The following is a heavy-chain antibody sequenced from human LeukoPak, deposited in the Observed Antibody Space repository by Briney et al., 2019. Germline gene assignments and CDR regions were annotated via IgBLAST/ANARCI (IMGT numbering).Heavy chain of an antibody. Sequence: SETLSLTCTVSGGSISSYYWSWIRQPPGKGLEWIGYIYYTGSTNYNPSLKSRVTISVDTSKNQFSLKLSSVTTADTAVYYCARAERQWPTFKYYFEFWGQGTMVTVSS. J-gene: IGHJ4*02. CDR3: ARAERQWPTFKYYFEF. V-gene: IGHV4-59*01. D-gene: IGHD6-19*01. CDR1: GGSISSYY. CDR2: IYYTGST.